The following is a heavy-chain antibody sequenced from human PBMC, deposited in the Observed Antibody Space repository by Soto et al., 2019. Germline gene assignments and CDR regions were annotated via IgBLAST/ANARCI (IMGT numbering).Heavy chain of an antibody. CDR2: ISGSGGST. CDR3: AKDWGLHVALYYFDY. Sequence: EVQLLESGGGLVQPGGSLRLSCAASGFTFSSYAMSWVRQAPGKGLEWVSAISGSGGSTYYADSVKGRFTISRDNSKNPLYLQMNILRAEDTAVYYCAKDWGLHVALYYFDYWGQGTLVTVSS. J-gene: IGHJ4*02. V-gene: IGHV3-23*01. CDR1: GFTFSSYA. D-gene: IGHD1-26*01.